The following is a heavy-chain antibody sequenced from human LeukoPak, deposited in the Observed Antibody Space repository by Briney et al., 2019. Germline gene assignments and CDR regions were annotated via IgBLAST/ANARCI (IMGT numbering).Heavy chain of an antibody. CDR1: GFMSGSYP. D-gene: IGHD6-19*01. V-gene: IGHV3-23*01. CDR3: AKGYRRGWYVGGNFDY. CDR2: VSGRGDST. Sequence: PGGSLRLSCVVSGFMSGSYPMTWVRQDPRKGLEWLSTVSGRGDSTYYAESVKGRFTISRDTSKNTVYLQMNSLRAEDTASYYCAKGYRRGWYVGGNFDYWGQGTPVTVSS. J-gene: IGHJ4*02.